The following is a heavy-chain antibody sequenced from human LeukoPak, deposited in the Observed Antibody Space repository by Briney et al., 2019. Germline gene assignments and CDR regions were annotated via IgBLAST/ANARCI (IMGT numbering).Heavy chain of an antibody. D-gene: IGHD3-3*01. Sequence: PGGSLRLSCAASGFTFSSYSMNWVRQAPGKGLEWVSYISSSSSTIYYADSVKGRFTISRDNAKNPLYLQMNSLRAEDTAVYYCARHDGVIIHGNQFYYMDVWGKGTTITVSS. V-gene: IGHV3-48*01. J-gene: IGHJ6*03. CDR1: GFTFSSYS. CDR3: ARHDGVIIHGNQFYYMDV. CDR2: ISSSSSTI.